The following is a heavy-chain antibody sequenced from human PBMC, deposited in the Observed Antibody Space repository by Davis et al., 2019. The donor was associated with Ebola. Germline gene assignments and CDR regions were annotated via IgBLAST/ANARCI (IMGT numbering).Heavy chain of an antibody. V-gene: IGHV3-23*01. Sequence: GGSLRLSCAASGFTFSSYAMSWVRQAPGKGLEWVSAISGSGGSTYYADSVKGRFTISRDNSKNTLYLQMNSLRAEDTAVYYCAKDTYPSVLRFLEWSLNYYYGMDVWGQGTTVTVSS. J-gene: IGHJ6*02. CDR3: AKDTYPSVLRFLEWSLNYYYGMDV. CDR2: ISGSGGST. D-gene: IGHD3-3*01. CDR1: GFTFSSYA.